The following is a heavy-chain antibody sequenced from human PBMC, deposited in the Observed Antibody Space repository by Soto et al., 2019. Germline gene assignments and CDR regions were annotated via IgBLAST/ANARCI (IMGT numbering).Heavy chain of an antibody. CDR1: GFTFDDYA. J-gene: IGHJ5*02. Sequence: EVQLVESGGGLVQPGRSLRLSCAASGFTFDDYAMHWVRQAPGKGLEWVSGISWNSGSIGYADSVKGRFSISRDNAKNSLYLQMNSLRAEDTALYYCAKDYCSGSSCYGANWFDPWGQGTLVTVSS. CDR3: AKDYCSGSSCYGANWFDP. V-gene: IGHV3-9*01. D-gene: IGHD2-15*01. CDR2: ISWNSGSI.